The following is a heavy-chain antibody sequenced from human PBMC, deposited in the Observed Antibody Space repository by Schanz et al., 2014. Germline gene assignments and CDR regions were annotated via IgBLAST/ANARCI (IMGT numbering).Heavy chain of an antibody. CDR3: ASPSGYSDYGTYFDF. D-gene: IGHD5-12*01. J-gene: IGHJ4*02. V-gene: IGHV3-NL1*01. CDR2: IYSGIGA. Sequence: QVQLLQFGGGVVQPGRSLRLSCAASGFTFSSYAMHWVRQAPGKGLEWVSVIYSGIGAYYADSVKGRFTISRDNSRNTLYLQMNSLRTEDTAVYYCASPSGYSDYGTYFDFWGQGTLVTVSS. CDR1: GFTFSSYA.